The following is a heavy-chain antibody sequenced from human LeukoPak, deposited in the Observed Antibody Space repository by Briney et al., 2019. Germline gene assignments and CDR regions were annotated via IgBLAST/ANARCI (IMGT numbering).Heavy chain of an antibody. CDR2: INHSGST. Sequence: SETLSLTCTVSGGSISSYYWSWIRQPPGKGLEWIGEINHSGSTNYNPSLKSRVTISVDTSKNQFSLKLSSVTAADTAVCYCARGGPYGEHNNWFDPWGQGTLVTVSS. CDR3: ARGGPYGEHNNWFDP. D-gene: IGHD4-17*01. J-gene: IGHJ5*02. V-gene: IGHV4-34*01. CDR1: GGSISSYY.